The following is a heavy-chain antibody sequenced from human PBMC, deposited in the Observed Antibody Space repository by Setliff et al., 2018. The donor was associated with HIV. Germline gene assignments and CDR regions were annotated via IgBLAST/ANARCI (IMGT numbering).Heavy chain of an antibody. CDR2: MYHSGST. V-gene: IGHV4-38-2*01. J-gene: IGHJ4*02. CDR1: GHSIRGGYY. CDR3: ASTLITCGGISVTTHYFQY. D-gene: IGHD3-16*02. Sequence: PSETLSLTCSVSGHSIRGGYYWGWIRQPPGKGLEWIGTMYHSGSTYCNRSLQGRVTMSFDTSEDHFSLRLSSVTAADTAVYYCASTLITCGGISVTTHYFQYWGQGSLVTVSS.